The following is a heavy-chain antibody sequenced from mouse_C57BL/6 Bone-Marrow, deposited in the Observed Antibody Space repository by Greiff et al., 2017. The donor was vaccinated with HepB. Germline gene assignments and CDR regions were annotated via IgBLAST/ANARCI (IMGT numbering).Heavy chain of an antibody. CDR1: GYTFTSYW. D-gene: IGHD2-3*01. Sequence: LQQPGAELVKPGASVKLSCKASGYTFTSYWMHWVKQRPGQGLEWIGMIHPNSGSTNYNEKFKSKATLTVDKSSSTAYMQLSSLTSEDSAVYYCARAGWLTAWFAYWGQGTLVTVSA. J-gene: IGHJ3*01. V-gene: IGHV1-64*01. CDR3: ARAGWLTAWFAY. CDR2: IHPNSGST.